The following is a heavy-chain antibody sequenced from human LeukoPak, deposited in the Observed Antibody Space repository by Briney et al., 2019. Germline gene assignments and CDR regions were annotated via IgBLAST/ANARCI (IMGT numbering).Heavy chain of an antibody. CDR2: INPSGGST. CDR3: ARGPHSSGWYGLDY. V-gene: IGHV1-46*01. Sequence: ASVKVSCTTSGYNFIYYYIHWVRQAPGQGLEWMALINPSGGSTSYAQKFQGRVTMTRDTSTSTVYVELRSLRSEDTAVYYCARGPHSSGWYGLDYWGQGTLVTVSS. CDR1: GYNFIYYY. J-gene: IGHJ4*02. D-gene: IGHD6-19*01.